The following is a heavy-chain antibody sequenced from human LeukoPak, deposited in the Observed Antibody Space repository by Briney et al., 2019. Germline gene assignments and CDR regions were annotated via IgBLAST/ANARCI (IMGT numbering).Heavy chain of an antibody. J-gene: IGHJ4*02. D-gene: IGHD3-22*01. CDR3: ATGGSRGYYGAYFDY. Sequence: ASVKVSCKASGGTFSSYAISWVRQAPGQGLEWMGWISAYNGNTNYAQMLQGRVTMTTDTSTSTAYMELRSLRSDDTAVYYCATGGSRGYYGAYFDYWGQGTLVTVSS. CDR1: GGTFSSYA. CDR2: ISAYNGNT. V-gene: IGHV1-18*01.